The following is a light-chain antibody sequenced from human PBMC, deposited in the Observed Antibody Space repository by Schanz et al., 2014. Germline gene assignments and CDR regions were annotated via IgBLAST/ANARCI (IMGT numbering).Light chain of an antibody. CDR2: GAS. CDR1: QSVSSN. Sequence: DIVLTQSPGTLSLSPGDRATISCRASQSVSSNLAWYQQKPGQAPRLLIYGASTRATGIPARFSGSGSGTDFTLSISRLEPEDFAVYYCQQYGTSPRTFGQGTKVEIK. CDR3: QQYGTSPRT. V-gene: IGKV3-20*01. J-gene: IGKJ1*01.